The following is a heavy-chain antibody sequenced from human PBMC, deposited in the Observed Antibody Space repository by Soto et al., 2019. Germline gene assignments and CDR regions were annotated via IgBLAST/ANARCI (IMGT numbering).Heavy chain of an antibody. CDR1: GVSITSYY. J-gene: IGHJ1*01. CDR3: AREQYNWKL. Sequence: SETLSLTCSVSGVSITSYYWTWIRHPPGKGLEWIGYVYHTGNTYYNPSLKSRVTISLDTSKNEVSLRLKSVTAADTAVYYCAREQYNWKLWGQGTLVTVSS. V-gene: IGHV4-59*01. D-gene: IGHD1-20*01. CDR2: VYHTGNT.